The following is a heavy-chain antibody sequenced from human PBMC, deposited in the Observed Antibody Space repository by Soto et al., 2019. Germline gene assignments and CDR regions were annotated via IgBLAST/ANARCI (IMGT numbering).Heavy chain of an antibody. D-gene: IGHD2-2*01. CDR2: IKSKTDGGTT. J-gene: IGHJ6*02. CDR1: GFTFSNAW. Sequence: GGSLRLSCAASGFTFSNAWMNWVRQAPGKGLEWVGRIKSKTDGGTTDYAAPVKGRFTISRDDSKNTLYLQMNSLKTEDTAVYYCQYQLLTYYYGMDVWGQGTTVTVSS. CDR3: QYQLLTYYYGMDV. V-gene: IGHV3-15*07.